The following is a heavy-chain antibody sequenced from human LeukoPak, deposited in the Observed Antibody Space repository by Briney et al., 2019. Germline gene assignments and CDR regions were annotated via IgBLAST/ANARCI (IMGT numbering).Heavy chain of an antibody. CDR3: ARHSGPKYWFDP. D-gene: IGHD2-15*01. V-gene: IGHV1-69*13. CDR2: IIPIFGTA. CDR1: GYTFASYG. Sequence: SVKVSCKASGYTFASYGISWVRQAPGQGLEWMGGIIPIFGTANYAQKFQGRVTITADESTSTAYMELSSLRSEDTAVYYCARHSGPKYWFDPWGQGTLVTVSS. J-gene: IGHJ5*02.